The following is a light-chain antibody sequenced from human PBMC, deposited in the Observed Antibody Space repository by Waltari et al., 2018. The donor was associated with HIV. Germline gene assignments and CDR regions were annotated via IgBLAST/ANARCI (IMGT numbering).Light chain of an antibody. Sequence: QSALTPPASMSGSPGQSITISCTGPSSDVNDYNYVSCYQHHPDKAPKVIIYVVTRRPSGVSNRFSGSKSGNTASLTISGLLPEDEAEYFCVSYISSSTPEFGGGTKLTVL. CDR1: SSDVNDYNY. J-gene: IGLJ3*02. CDR2: VVT. CDR3: VSYISSSTPE. V-gene: IGLV2-14*01.